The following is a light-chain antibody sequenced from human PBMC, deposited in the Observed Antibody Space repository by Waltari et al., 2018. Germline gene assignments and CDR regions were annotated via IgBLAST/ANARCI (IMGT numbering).Light chain of an antibody. CDR1: QSIRGS. V-gene: IGKV1-5*03. CDR2: GAS. Sequence: DIQMTQSPSTLSASVGDRVTIPCRASQSIRGSLAWYQQKPGKAPTILIYGASTLQRGVPSRFSGSGTGTEFTLTITSLQPDDFATYYCQQHYSRWTFGQGTRVEIK. CDR3: QQHYSRWT. J-gene: IGKJ1*01.